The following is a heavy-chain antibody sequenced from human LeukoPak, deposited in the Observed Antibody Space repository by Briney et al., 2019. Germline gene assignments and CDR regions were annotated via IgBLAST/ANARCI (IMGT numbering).Heavy chain of an antibody. Sequence: GGSLRLSCAASGFTFRSYSMNWVRQAPGKGPEWVSFISGSSSIIQYADSVKGRFTISRDNAKNSLYLQMNSLRAEDTAVYFCARDKGTVTPRGYYYYMDVWGRGTTVTVSS. V-gene: IGHV3-48*04. D-gene: IGHD4-11*01. CDR1: GFTFRSYS. J-gene: IGHJ6*03. CDR2: ISGSSSII. CDR3: ARDKGTVTPRGYYYYMDV.